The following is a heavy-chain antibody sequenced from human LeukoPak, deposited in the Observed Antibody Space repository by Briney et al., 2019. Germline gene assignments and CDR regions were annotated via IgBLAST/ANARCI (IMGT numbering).Heavy chain of an antibody. Sequence: KPSETLSLTCTVSGGSISSSSYYWGWIRQPPGTGLEWIGRIYYSGSTYYNPSLKSRVTISVDMSKNHFSLRLRSVTAADTAMYYCARGTLYTGWSYYLDFWGQGSQVTVSS. D-gene: IGHD6-19*01. CDR1: GGSISSSSYY. V-gene: IGHV4-39*07. CDR2: IYYSGST. J-gene: IGHJ4*02. CDR3: ARGTLYTGWSYYLDF.